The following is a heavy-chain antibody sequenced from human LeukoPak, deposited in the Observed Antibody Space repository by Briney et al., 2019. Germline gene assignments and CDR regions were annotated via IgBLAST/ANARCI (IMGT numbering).Heavy chain of an antibody. CDR2: ISSSSSTI. CDR1: GFTYSSYN. J-gene: IGHJ4*02. D-gene: IGHD3-16*01. Sequence: PGGSLRLLCGASGFTYSSYNVNGVRQAPGKGLEWVSYISSSSSTIYYADSVKGRFTISRDNAKNSLYLQMNSLRAEDTAVYYCAREPGWGAEVDYWGQGTLVTVSS. V-gene: IGHV3-48*04. CDR3: AREPGWGAEVDY.